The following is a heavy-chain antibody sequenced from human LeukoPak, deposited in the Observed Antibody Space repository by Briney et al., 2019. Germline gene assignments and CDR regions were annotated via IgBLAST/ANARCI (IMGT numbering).Heavy chain of an antibody. CDR1: GYTFTSYG. CDR3: ARVLYSSGWYGPYYYYMDV. Sequence: GASVKVSCKASGYTFTSYGISWVRQAPGRGLEWMGWISAYNGNTNYAQKLQGRVTMTTDTSTSTAYMELRSLRSDDTAVYYCARVLYSSGWYGPYYYYMDVWGKGTTVTISS. D-gene: IGHD6-19*01. V-gene: IGHV1-18*01. CDR2: ISAYNGNT. J-gene: IGHJ6*03.